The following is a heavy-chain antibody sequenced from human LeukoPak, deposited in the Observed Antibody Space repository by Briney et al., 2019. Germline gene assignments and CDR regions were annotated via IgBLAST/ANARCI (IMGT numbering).Heavy chain of an antibody. CDR3: ARDETSVTTFGY. V-gene: IGHV3-7*03. Sequence: IKYDGSEEHYVDSVKGRFTISRDNAKNSLYLQMNGLRAEDTAVYYCARDETSVTTFGYWGQGTLVTVSS. J-gene: IGHJ4*02. CDR2: IKYDGSEE. D-gene: IGHD4-17*01.